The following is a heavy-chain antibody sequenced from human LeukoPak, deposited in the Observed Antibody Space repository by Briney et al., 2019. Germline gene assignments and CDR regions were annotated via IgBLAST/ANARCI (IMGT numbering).Heavy chain of an antibody. V-gene: IGHV3-21*01. CDR3: ARGDDFWSGYYGDY. CDR2: ISSSSSYI. Sequence: GRSLRLSCAASGFTFSSYSMNWVRQAPGKGLEWVSSISSSSSYIYYADSVKGRFTISRDNAKNSLYLQMNSLRAEDTAVYYCARGDDFWSGYYGDYWGQGTLVTVSS. D-gene: IGHD3-3*01. CDR1: GFTFSSYS. J-gene: IGHJ4*02.